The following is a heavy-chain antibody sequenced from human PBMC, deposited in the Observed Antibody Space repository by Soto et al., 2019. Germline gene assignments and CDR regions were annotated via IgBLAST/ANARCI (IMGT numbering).Heavy chain of an antibody. CDR1: GHSISCYY. CDR3: ARDQSGGSLDY. V-gene: IGHV4-59*01. CDR2: VYFTGST. J-gene: IGHJ4*02. D-gene: IGHD1-26*01. Sequence: PSGTLGLTCTITGHSISCYYWSQIRQPPGRGLEWIGYVYFTGSTEYNPSLKSRVTISLDTSKNQFSLKLSSVTAADTAVYYCARDQSGGSLDYWGQGTLVTVSS.